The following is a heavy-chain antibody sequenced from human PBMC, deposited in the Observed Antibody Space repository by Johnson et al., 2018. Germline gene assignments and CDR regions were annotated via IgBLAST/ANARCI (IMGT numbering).Heavy chain of an antibody. CDR1: GFTFNTYW. D-gene: IGHD3-22*01. V-gene: IGHV3-74*01. CDR3: ARPSGSSGRFLEGSPSFQH. Sequence: VQLQESGGGLVQPGGSLRLSCAASGFTFNTYWMHCVRQVPGKGLVWVSRISSDGSMTTYADTVRDRFTISSDNAKNTVYLLMNSLRAEDPAVDYCARPSGSSGRFLEGSPSFQHWGQGTLVTVSS. CDR2: ISSDGSMT. J-gene: IGHJ1*01.